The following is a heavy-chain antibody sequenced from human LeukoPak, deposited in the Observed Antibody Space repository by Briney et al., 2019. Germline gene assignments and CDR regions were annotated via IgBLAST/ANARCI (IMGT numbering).Heavy chain of an antibody. CDR2: INHSGST. J-gene: IGHJ5*02. Sequence: SETLSLTCAVYGGSFSGYYWSWIRQPPGKGLEWIGEINHSGSTNYNPSLKSRVTISVDTSKNQFSLKLSSVTAADTAVHYCARGRYGGNYLDPWGQGTLVTVSS. V-gene: IGHV4-34*01. CDR3: ARGRYGGNYLDP. CDR1: GGSFSGYY. D-gene: IGHD4-23*01.